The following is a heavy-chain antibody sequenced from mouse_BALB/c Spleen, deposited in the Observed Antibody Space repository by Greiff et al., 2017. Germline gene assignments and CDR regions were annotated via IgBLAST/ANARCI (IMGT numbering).Heavy chain of an antibody. V-gene: IGHV1-54*01. CDR1: GYAFTNYL. D-gene: IGHD2-3*01. J-gene: IGHJ1*01. CDR3: AREQIYDGYYGYFDV. Sequence: QVQLQQSGAELVRPGTSVKVSCKASGYAFTNYLIEWVKQRPGQGLEWIGVINPGSGGTNYNEKFKGKATLTADKSSSTAYMQLSSLTSDDSAVYFCAREQIYDGYYGYFDVWGAGTTVTVSS. CDR2: INPGSGGT.